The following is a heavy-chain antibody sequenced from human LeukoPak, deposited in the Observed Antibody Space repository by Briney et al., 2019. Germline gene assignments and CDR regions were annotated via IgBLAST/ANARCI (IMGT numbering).Heavy chain of an antibody. V-gene: IGHV3-30*04. D-gene: IGHD3-22*01. CDR1: GFTFSSYA. Sequence: GRSLRLSCAGSGFTFSSYAMHWVRQAPGKGLEWVAALSYDGNNKYYSDSVKGRFTISRDNSKNTLYLQMNSLRAEDTAVYYCARGPRFAIRMIVVVTKGHFDYWGQGTLVTVSS. CDR3: ARGPRFAIRMIVVVTKGHFDY. J-gene: IGHJ4*02. CDR2: LSYDGNNK.